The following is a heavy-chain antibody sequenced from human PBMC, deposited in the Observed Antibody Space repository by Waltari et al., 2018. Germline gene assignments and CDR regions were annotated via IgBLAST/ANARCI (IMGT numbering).Heavy chain of an antibody. J-gene: IGHJ4*02. V-gene: IGHV4-59*01. CDR2: IYYTGKT. CDR3: ARDHGSEGLSYFDS. CDR1: GGSISDTY. Sequence: QVQLQESGPGLVKPSETLSLTCTVSGGSISDTYWSWIRQPPGKGLEWIGYIYYTGKTNYNPSLKSRVSISVDTSKSQFSLRLTSVIAADTAVYYCARDHGSEGLSYFDSWGQGTLVVVAS. D-gene: IGHD6-25*01.